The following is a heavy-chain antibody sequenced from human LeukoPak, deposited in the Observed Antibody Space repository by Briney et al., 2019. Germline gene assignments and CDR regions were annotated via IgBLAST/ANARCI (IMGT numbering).Heavy chain of an antibody. Sequence: SETLSLTCAVYGGSFSGYYWSWIRQPPGKGLEWIGEINDSGSTNYNPSLKSRVTISVDTSKNQFSLKLSSVTAADTAVYYCARANTGYSSGWYMRNYYYMDVWGKGTTVTVSS. CDR1: GGSFSGYY. V-gene: IGHV4-34*01. J-gene: IGHJ6*03. CDR2: INDSGST. CDR3: ARANTGYSSGWYMRNYYYMDV. D-gene: IGHD6-19*01.